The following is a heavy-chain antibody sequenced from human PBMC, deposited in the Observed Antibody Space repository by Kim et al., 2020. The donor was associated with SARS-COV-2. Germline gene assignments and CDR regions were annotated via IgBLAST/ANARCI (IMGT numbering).Heavy chain of an antibody. CDR2: ISSSSSYI. Sequence: GGSLRLSCAASGFTFSSYSMNWVRQAPGKGLEWVSSISSSSSYIYYADSVKGRFTISRDNAKNSLYLQMNSLRAEDTAVYYCARDLFDRSGGKYYFDYWGQGTLVTVSS. J-gene: IGHJ4*02. D-gene: IGHD5-12*01. V-gene: IGHV3-21*01. CDR3: ARDLFDRSGGKYYFDY. CDR1: GFTFSSYS.